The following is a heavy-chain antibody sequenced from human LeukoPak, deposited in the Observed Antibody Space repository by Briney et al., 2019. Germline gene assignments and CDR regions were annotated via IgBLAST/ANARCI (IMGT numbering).Heavy chain of an antibody. CDR2: IYNSGST. Sequence: SETLSLTCTVSGYSISSGYFWGWIRQPPGKGLEWIGTIYNSGSTYYNASLESRVTISVDTSKNQFSLKLSSVTAADTAVYYCARAGYSSGLDVLFLFSPWFDPWGQGTLVTVSS. CDR3: ARAGYSSGLDVLFLFSPWFDP. D-gene: IGHD6-19*01. J-gene: IGHJ5*02. V-gene: IGHV4-38-2*02. CDR1: GYSISSGYF.